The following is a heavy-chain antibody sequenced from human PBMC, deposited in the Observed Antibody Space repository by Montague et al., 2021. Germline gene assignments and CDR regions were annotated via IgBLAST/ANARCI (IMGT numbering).Heavy chain of an antibody. CDR2: YRPEKKS. Sequence: YRPEKKSDYAPSVRGRLTVNPDASKNEFSLELNYVTPEDTAVYYCVRYSGWFYFDFWGQGTLVAVSS. CDR3: VRYSGWFYFDF. J-gene: IGHJ4*02. V-gene: IGHV6-1*01. D-gene: IGHD6-19*01.